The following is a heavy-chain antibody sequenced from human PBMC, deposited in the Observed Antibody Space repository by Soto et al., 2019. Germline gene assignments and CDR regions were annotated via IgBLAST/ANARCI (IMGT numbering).Heavy chain of an antibody. CDR1: GLTFSSYW. V-gene: IGHV3-7*01. J-gene: IGHJ4*02. CDR2: IKQDGSEK. CDR3: ERPLIYKPRMYYFDY. D-gene: IGHD1-1*01. Sequence: VGSLRLSCAASGLTFSSYWMSWVRQAPGKGLEWVANIKQDGSEKYYVDSVKGRFTISRDNAKNSLYLQMNSLRAEDTAVYYCERPLIYKPRMYYFDYWGQGTLVTVSS.